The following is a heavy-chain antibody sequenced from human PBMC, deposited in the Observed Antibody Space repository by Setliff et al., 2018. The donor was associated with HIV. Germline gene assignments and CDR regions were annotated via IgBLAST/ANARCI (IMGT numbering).Heavy chain of an antibody. V-gene: IGHV4-59*01. CDR3: ARGDDFHDGSGYYYP. CDR1: GDSIGLYY. Sequence: PSETLSLTCTVSGDSIGLYYWSWIRQPPGKGLEWIGYIYDSHFTNYSPSLQSRVAISVDTSRNQLSLKLDSVTAADTAVYYCARGDDFHDGSGYYYPWGQGTLVTVS. CDR2: IYDSHFT. J-gene: IGHJ5*02. D-gene: IGHD3-22*01.